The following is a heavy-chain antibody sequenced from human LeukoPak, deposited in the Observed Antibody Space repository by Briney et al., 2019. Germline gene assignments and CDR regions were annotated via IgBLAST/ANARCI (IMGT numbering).Heavy chain of an antibody. CDR2: ISGSGGRT. CDR3: AKSVTYYYDDIAT. CDR1: GFTFSSYA. D-gene: IGHD3-22*01. Sequence: GGSLRLSCAASGFTFSSYAMSWVRQAPVKGLEWVSAISGSGGRTYYADSVKGRFTISRDKSKNTLYLQMNSLRAEDTAVYYCAKSVTYYYDDIATWGQGTLVTVSS. V-gene: IGHV3-23*01. J-gene: IGHJ5*02.